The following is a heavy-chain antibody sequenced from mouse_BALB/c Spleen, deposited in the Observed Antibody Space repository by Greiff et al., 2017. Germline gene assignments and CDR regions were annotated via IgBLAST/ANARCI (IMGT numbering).Heavy chain of an antibody. CDR1: GFSLSTSGMG. CDR2: IWWDDDK. V-gene: IGHV8-8*01. J-gene: IGHJ2*01. Sequence: QVTLKVSGPGILQPSQTLSLTCSFSGFSLSTSGMGVVWIRQPPGLGLEWLVHIWWDDDKCYNPALKSRPIISKDTSSNQVFLKIASVDTADTATDDCARIGGLYYFDYWGQGTTLTVSS. CDR3: ARIGGLYYFDY.